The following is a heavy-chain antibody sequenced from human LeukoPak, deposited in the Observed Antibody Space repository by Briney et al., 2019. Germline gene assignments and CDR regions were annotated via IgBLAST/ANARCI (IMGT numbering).Heavy chain of an antibody. V-gene: IGHV3-48*04. CDR1: GITFDSYS. CDR3: AREEVLGATALDY. CDR2: ITSGSSTI. D-gene: IGHD1-26*01. J-gene: IGHJ4*02. Sequence: GGSLRLSCAASGITFDSYSMSWVRQAPGKGLEWVSYITSGSSTIYYPDSVKGRFTISRDDAKNSLYLQMNSLRAEDTAVYYCAREEVLGATALDYWGQGTLVTVSS.